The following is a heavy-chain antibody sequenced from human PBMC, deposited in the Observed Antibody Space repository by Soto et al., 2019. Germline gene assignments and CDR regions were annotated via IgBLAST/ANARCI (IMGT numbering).Heavy chain of an antibody. D-gene: IGHD3-3*01. CDR2: IYHSGST. J-gene: IGHJ5*02. V-gene: IGHV4-30-2*01. CDR1: GGSVSSGSYY. CDR3: ARIYYDFWSGYYRREQNNWFDP. Sequence: SETPSLTCTVSGGSVSSGSYYWSWIRQPPGKGLEWIGYIYHSGSTYYNPSLKSRVTISVDRSKNQFSLKLSSVTAADTAVYYCARIYYDFWSGYYRREQNNWFDPWGQGTLVTVSS.